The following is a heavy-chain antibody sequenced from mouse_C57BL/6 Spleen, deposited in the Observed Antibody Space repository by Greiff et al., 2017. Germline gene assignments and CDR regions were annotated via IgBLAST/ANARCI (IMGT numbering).Heavy chain of an antibody. CDR2: IFPGSGST. D-gene: IGHD1-1*01. V-gene: IGHV1-75*01. Sequence: QVQLKQSGPELVKPGASVKISCKASGYTFTDYYINWVKQRPGQGLEWIGWIFPGSGSTYYNEKFKGKATLTVDKSSSTAYMLLSSLTSEDSAVYFCARSVYYGSSDYFDYWGQGTTLTVSS. CDR3: ARSVYYGSSDYFDY. J-gene: IGHJ2*01. CDR1: GYTFTDYY.